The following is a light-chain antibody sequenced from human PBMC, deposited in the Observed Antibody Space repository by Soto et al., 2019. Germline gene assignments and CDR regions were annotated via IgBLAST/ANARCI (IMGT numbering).Light chain of an antibody. CDR1: RSNNGAGFD. Sequence: QSVLTQPPSVSGAPGQRVTISCTGSRSNNGAGFDVHWYQHLPGTAPKPLIYDNTNRPSGVPDRFSGSKSGTSASLAITGLQAEDEADYYCQSYDSSLSGWLFGGGTKLTVL. CDR3: QSYDSSLSGWL. V-gene: IGLV1-40*01. J-gene: IGLJ2*01. CDR2: DNT.